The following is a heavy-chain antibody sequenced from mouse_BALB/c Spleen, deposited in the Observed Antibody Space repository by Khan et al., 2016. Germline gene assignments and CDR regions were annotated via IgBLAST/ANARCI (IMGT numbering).Heavy chain of an antibody. CDR3: ARTPTAYYTMDY. D-gene: IGHD1-2*01. J-gene: IGHJ4*01. V-gene: IGHV3-2*02. Sequence: EVQLLESGPGLVKPSQSLSLTCTVTGYSITSDYAWNWIRQFPGNKLEWMGYISYSGSTRYYPSLKSRISFTRDTSKNQVYLQLNSVTTEDTATYYCARTPTAYYTMDYWGQGTSVTVSS. CDR1: GYSITSDYA. CDR2: ISYSGST.